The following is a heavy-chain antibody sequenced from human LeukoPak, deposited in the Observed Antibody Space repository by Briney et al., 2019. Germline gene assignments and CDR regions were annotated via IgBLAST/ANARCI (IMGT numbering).Heavy chain of an antibody. CDR3: AKAYYDFWSGYYPLFDY. Sequence: GGSLRLSCAASGFTFSSYAMSWVRQAPGKGLEWVSAISGSGGSTYYADSVKGRFTTSRDNSKNTLYLQMNSLRAEDTAVYYCAKAYYDFWSGYYPLFDYWGQGTLVTVSS. CDR1: GFTFSSYA. D-gene: IGHD3-3*01. J-gene: IGHJ4*02. CDR2: ISGSGGST. V-gene: IGHV3-23*01.